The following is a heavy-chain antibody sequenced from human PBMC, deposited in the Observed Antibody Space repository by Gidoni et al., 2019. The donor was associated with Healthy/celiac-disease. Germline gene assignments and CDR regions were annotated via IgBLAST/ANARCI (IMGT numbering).Heavy chain of an antibody. Sequence: EVQLVESGGGLVQPGGSLRLSCAASGFTFSSYIINCVRQAPGKGLEWVSYISSSSSTIYYADSVKGRFTISRDNAKNSLYLQMNSLRAEDTAVYYCASNPHNEAYYDSSVGAFDIWGQGTMVTVSS. CDR3: ASNPHNEAYYDSSVGAFDI. CDR1: GFTFSSYI. CDR2: ISSSSSTI. J-gene: IGHJ3*02. D-gene: IGHD3-22*01. V-gene: IGHV3-48*01.